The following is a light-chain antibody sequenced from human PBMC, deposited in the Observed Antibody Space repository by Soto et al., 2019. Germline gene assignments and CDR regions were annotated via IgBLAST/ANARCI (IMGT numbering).Light chain of an antibody. CDR1: QSISTY. Sequence: DIQMTQSPSSLSASVGDSVSITCRASQSISTYLNWYHQKPGMAHKVLIYAASHLQSGVPSRFSGSGSGTDFTLPISSLQPEDFATYYCHQTYANPWTFGHGTKVEIK. J-gene: IGKJ1*01. CDR2: AAS. V-gene: IGKV1-39*01. CDR3: HQTYANPWT.